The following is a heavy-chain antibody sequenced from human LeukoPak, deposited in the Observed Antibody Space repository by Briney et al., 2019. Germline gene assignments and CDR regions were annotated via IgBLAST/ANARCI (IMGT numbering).Heavy chain of an antibody. D-gene: IGHD2-15*01. Sequence: GGSLRLSCAASGFTFSSYSMAWVRQAPGKGLECVSVISGSGTTFYADSVKGRFTISRDNSKNTLYLQMSSLRAEDTAVYYCAKEGDRGFVVADYFDFWGQGTLVTVSS. CDR3: AKEGDRGFVVADYFDF. CDR2: ISGSGTT. J-gene: IGHJ4*02. V-gene: IGHV3-23*01. CDR1: GFTFSSYS.